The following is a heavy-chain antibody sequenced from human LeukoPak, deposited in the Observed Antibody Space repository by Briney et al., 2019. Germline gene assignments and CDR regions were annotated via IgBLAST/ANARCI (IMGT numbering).Heavy chain of an antibody. CDR1: GFTFSNHC. D-gene: IGHD3-10*01. CDR3: ARQSYDAGSYSVLDH. Sequence: PGGTLRLSCAASGFTFSNHCMHWVRQAPGKGLEWVAGISYDGSNKYYADSVKGRFTISRDNSKNTLYLQMSSPRAEDTAVFYCARQSYDAGSYSVLDHWGQGTLVTVSS. CDR2: ISYDGSNK. J-gene: IGHJ4*02. V-gene: IGHV3-30*03.